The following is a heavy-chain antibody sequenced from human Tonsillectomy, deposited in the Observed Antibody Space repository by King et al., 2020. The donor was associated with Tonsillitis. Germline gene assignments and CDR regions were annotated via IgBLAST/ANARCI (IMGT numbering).Heavy chain of an antibody. Sequence: VQLQQWGAGLLKPSETLSLTCAVYGGSFSDYYGSWIRQPPGKGLEWIGEINHSGSTNYIPSLKSRVSMSVDTSKNQFSLNLSSVTAADTAVYYCARFAGTYYYDTTGYFFVYWGQGTLVTVSS. CDR3: ARFAGTYYYDTTGYFFVY. CDR2: INHSGST. CDR1: GGSFSDYY. V-gene: IGHV4-34*01. D-gene: IGHD3-22*01. J-gene: IGHJ4*02.